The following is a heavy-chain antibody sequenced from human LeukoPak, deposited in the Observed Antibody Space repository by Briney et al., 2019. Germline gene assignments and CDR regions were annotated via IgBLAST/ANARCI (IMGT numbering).Heavy chain of an antibody. CDR2: ISSGTINHS. V-gene: IGHV3-11*06. CDR1: GFIFGDYY. CDR3: ARTQLDLDGFDI. Sequence: GGTLRLSCKASGFIFGDYYMNWIRQAPGKGLECLSYISSGTINHSNYADSVKGRFTISRDNARNSLYLQLNSLRGEDTAVYYCARTQLDLDGFDIWGQGTTVTVSS. D-gene: IGHD1-1*01. J-gene: IGHJ3*02.